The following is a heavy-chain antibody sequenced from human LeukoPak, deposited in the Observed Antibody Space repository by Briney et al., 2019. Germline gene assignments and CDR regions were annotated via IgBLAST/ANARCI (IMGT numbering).Heavy chain of an antibody. J-gene: IGHJ4*02. CDR2: IYTSGST. D-gene: IGHD3-10*01. Sequence: PSETLSLTCTVSGGSISSSSYYWGWIRQPPGKGLEWIGRIYTSGSTNYNPSLKSRVTMSVDTSKNQFSLKLSSVTATDTAVYYCTRGRGIWGQGTLVTVSS. CDR3: TRGRGI. V-gene: IGHV4-39*07. CDR1: GGSISSSSYY.